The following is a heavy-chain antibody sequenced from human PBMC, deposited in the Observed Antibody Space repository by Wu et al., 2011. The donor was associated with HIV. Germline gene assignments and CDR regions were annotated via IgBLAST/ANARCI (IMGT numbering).Heavy chain of an antibody. V-gene: IGHV1-69*05. J-gene: IGHJ5*02. CDR3: AGDLGGDEDT. CDR2: IVPILRAT. D-gene: IGHD2-21*01. Sequence: LVQSGAEVKVSCKASGDSFNSYAISWVRQAPGQGLEWMGGIVPILRATNYAQQFQGRVTITTDESASTIYMELSSLRSEDTSMYYCAGDLGGDEDTWGQGTLVTVSS. CDR1: GDSFNSYA.